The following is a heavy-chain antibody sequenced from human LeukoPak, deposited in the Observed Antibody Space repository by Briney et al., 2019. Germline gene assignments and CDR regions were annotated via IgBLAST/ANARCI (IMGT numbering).Heavy chain of an antibody. D-gene: IGHD6-6*01. Sequence: ASVKVSCKASGYPFTGYHVHWVRQAPGQGLEWVGRIYTDNGDTNYAQKFQGRVTMTRDTSISTAYMELSRLTSDDTAVYYCAKDLGSSPYYFDYWGQGTLVTVSS. CDR3: AKDLGSSPYYFDY. V-gene: IGHV1-2*02. J-gene: IGHJ4*02. CDR1: GYPFTGYH. CDR2: IYTDNGDT.